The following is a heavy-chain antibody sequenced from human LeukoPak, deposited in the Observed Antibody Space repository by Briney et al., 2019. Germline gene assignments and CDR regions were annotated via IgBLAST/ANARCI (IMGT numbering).Heavy chain of an antibody. CDR1: GFTFSDYY. Sequence: GGSLRLSCAASGFTFSDYYMSWLRQAPGKGLEWVSYISSSGSTIYYADSVKGRFTISRDNAKNSLYLQMNSLRAEDTAVYYCARQGLKEYYYDSSGAPPIWGQGTMVTVSS. J-gene: IGHJ3*02. CDR3: ARQGLKEYYYDSSGAPPI. D-gene: IGHD3-22*01. V-gene: IGHV3-11*04. CDR2: ISSSGSTI.